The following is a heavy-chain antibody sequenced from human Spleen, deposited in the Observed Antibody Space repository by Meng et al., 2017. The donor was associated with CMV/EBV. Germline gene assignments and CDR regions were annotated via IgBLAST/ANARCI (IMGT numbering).Heavy chain of an antibody. D-gene: IGHD3-22*01. CDR3: ARETYDSSGYYLDY. J-gene: IGHJ4*02. CDR1: GYSISSGYY. CDR2: IYHSGST. V-gene: IGHV4-38-2*02. Sequence: SETLSLTCTVSGYSISSGYYWGWVRQPPGKGLEWIGSIYHSGSTYYNPSLKSRVTISVDTSKNQFSVKLRSVTAADTAVYYCARETYDSSGYYLDYWGQGTLVTVSS.